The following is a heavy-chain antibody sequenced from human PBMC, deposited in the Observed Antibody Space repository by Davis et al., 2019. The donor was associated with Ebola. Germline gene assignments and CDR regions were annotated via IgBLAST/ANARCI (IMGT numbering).Heavy chain of an antibody. D-gene: IGHD5-12*01. CDR3: TTSSSGYEYYYGMDV. V-gene: IGHV3-15*07. J-gene: IGHJ6*02. Sequence: PGGSLRLSCAASGFTFSNAWMNSVRQAPGKGLEWVGRIKSKTDGGTTDYAAPVKGRFTISRDDSKNTLYLQMNSLKTEDTAVYYCTTSSSGYEYYYGMDVWGQGTTVTVSS. CDR1: GFTFSNAW. CDR2: IKSKTDGGTT.